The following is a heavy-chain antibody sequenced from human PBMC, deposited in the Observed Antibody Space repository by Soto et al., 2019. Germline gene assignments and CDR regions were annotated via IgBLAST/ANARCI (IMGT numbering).Heavy chain of an antibody. CDR3: AVQTTVVTHEYFQH. D-gene: IGHD4-17*01. CDR1: GYTFTGYY. V-gene: IGHV1-2*04. J-gene: IGHJ1*01. CDR2: INPNSGGT. Sequence: ASVKVSCKASGYTFTGYYMHWVRQAPGQGLEWMGWINPNSGGTNYAQKFQGWVTMTRDTSISTAYMELSRLRSDDTAVYYCAVQTTVVTHEYFQHWGQGTLVTVSS.